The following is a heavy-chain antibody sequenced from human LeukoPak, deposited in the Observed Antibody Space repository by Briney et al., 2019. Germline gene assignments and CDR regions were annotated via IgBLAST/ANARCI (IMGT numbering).Heavy chain of an antibody. D-gene: IGHD6-19*01. V-gene: IGHV3-9*03. CDR1: GFTFDDYA. Sequence: GRSLRLSCAASGFTFDDYAMHWVRQAPGKGLEWVSGISWNSGSIGYADSVKGRFTISRDNAKNSLYLQRNSLRAEDMALYYCARDGGSGLDYWGQGTLVTVSS. CDR3: ARDGGSGLDY. CDR2: ISWNSGSI. J-gene: IGHJ4*02.